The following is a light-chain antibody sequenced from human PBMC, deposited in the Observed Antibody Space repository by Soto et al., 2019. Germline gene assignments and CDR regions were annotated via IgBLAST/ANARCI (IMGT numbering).Light chain of an antibody. CDR1: SGDVTSYNL. Sequence: QSALTQPASVSGSPGQSITISCTGTSGDVTSYNLVSWYQQHPGKAPKLMIYEGRKRPSGVSNRFSGSKSGNTASLTIFGLQAEDEADYYCCSYGSGDTLVFGGGTKLTVL. V-gene: IGLV2-23*01. CDR3: CSYGSGDTLV. J-gene: IGLJ2*01. CDR2: EGR.